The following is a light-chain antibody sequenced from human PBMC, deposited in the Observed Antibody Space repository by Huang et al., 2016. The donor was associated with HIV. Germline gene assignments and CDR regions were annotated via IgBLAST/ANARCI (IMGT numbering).Light chain of an antibody. CDR3: QQSYNTPST. Sequence: DIQMTQSPSSLSASVGDRVTITCRASQTINKYLNWYQQKPGKAPKLLIFAASSLQSGVPSKFSGSCSGTDFTLTISSLQPEDFATYYCQQSYNTPSTFGQGTRLEIK. J-gene: IGKJ2*01. CDR1: QTINKY. CDR2: AAS. V-gene: IGKV1-39*01.